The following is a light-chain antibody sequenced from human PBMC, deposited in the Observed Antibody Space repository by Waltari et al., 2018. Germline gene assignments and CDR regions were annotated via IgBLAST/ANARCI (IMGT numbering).Light chain of an antibody. Sequence: EIVLTQSPGTLSLSPGERATLSCRASQSVTSSYLAWYQHKPGQAPRLLIYGASSRATGIPDRFSGSGSGTDFTLTISRLEPEDFAVYYCQQYGSSPYTFGQGTKLEIK. CDR2: GAS. J-gene: IGKJ2*01. CDR3: QQYGSSPYT. CDR1: QSVTSSY. V-gene: IGKV3-20*01.